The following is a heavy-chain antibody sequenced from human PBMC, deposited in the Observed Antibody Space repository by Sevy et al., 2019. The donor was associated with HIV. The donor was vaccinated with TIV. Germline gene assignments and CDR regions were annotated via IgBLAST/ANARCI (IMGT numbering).Heavy chain of an antibody. CDR1: GFTFSSYG. CDR3: AKDRTMVRASGFDY. D-gene: IGHD3-10*01. Sequence: GGSLRLSCAASGFTFSSYGMHWVRQAPGKGLEWVAVIWYDGSNKYYADSVKGRFTISRDNSKNTLYLQMNSLRAEDTAVYYCAKDRTMVRASGFDYWGQGTLVTVSS. V-gene: IGHV3-33*06. J-gene: IGHJ4*02. CDR2: IWYDGSNK.